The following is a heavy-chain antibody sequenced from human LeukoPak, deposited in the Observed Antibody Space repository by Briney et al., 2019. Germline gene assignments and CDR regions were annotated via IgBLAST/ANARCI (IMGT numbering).Heavy chain of an antibody. CDR3: ARHLGSSWLLYFDY. Sequence: SETLSFTCTVSGGSISSYYWSWIRQPPGKGLEWIGYIYYSGSTNYNPSLKSRVTISVDTSKNQFSLKLSSVTAADTAVYYCARHLGSSWLLYFDYWGQGTLVTVSS. D-gene: IGHD6-13*01. CDR2: IYYSGST. J-gene: IGHJ4*02. CDR1: GGSISSYY. V-gene: IGHV4-59*08.